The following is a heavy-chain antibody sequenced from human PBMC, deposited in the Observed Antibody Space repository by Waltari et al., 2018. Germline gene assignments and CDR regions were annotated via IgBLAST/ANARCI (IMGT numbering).Heavy chain of an antibody. CDR3: ARSRVIRFLEWLPIYYGMDV. CDR1: GGSFSGYY. D-gene: IGHD3-3*01. J-gene: IGHJ6*02. Sequence: QVQLQQWGAGLLKPSEPLSLTCAVYGGSFSGYYWTWIRQPPGKGLEWIGEINHSGSTNYNPSLKSRVTISVDTSKNQFSLKLSSVTAADTAVYYCARSRVIRFLEWLPIYYGMDVWGQGTTVTVSS. CDR2: INHSGST. V-gene: IGHV4-34*01.